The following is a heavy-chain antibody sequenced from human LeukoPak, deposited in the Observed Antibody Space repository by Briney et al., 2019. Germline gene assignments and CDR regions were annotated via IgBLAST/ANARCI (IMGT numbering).Heavy chain of an antibody. Sequence: SQTLSLTCTVSGVSISSGSYYWRWLRQPAGKGLEWIGRIYTSGSTNYNPSLKSRVTISVDTSKNQFSLKLSSVTAADPAVYYCAREDVDTAMVLDYWGQGTLVTVSS. CDR3: AREDVDTAMVLDY. V-gene: IGHV4-61*02. CDR1: GVSISSGSYY. CDR2: IYTSGST. D-gene: IGHD5-18*01. J-gene: IGHJ4*02.